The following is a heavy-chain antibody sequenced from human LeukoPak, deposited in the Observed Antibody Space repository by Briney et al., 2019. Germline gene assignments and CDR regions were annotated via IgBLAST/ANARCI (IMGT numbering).Heavy chain of an antibody. D-gene: IGHD1-26*01. Sequence: ASVKVSCKASGYTFTSYGISWVRQAPGQGLEWMGWISAYNGNTNYAQKLQGRVTMTTDTSTSTAYMELRSLRSDDTAVYYCARNRKISGSYKFALDIWGQGTMVTVSS. CDR2: ISAYNGNT. CDR3: ARNRKISGSYKFALDI. V-gene: IGHV1-18*01. J-gene: IGHJ3*02. CDR1: GYTFTSYG.